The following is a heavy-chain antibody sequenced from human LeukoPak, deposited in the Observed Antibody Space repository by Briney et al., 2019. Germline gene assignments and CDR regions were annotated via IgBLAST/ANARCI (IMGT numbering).Heavy chain of an antibody. V-gene: IGHV3-30*18. CDR1: GFTFSSYG. Sequence: GGSLRLSCAASGFTFSSYGTHWVRQAPGKGLEWVAVISYDGGNSYYADSVKGRFTISRDNSKNTLYLQMNSLRTEDTAVYYCAKDRSSYSHYSYYGMDVWGQGTTVTVSS. D-gene: IGHD4-11*01. J-gene: IGHJ6*02. CDR2: ISYDGGNS. CDR3: AKDRSSYSHYSYYGMDV.